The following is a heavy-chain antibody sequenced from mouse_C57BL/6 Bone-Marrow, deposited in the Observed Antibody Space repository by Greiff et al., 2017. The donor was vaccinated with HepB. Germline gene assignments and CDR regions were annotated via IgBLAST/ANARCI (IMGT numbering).Heavy chain of an antibody. Sequence: VQLQQSGPELVKPGASVKISCKASGYTFTDYYMNWVKQSHGKSLEWIGDINPNNGGTSYNQKFKGKATLTVDKSSSTAYMELRSLTSEDSAVYYCARRDYGYDRYFDVWGTGTTVTVSS. D-gene: IGHD2-2*01. CDR2: INPNNGGT. J-gene: IGHJ1*03. V-gene: IGHV1-26*01. CDR1: GYTFTDYY. CDR3: ARRDYGYDRYFDV.